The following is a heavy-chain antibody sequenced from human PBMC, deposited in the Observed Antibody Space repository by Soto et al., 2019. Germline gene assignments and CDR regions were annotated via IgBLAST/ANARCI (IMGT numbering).Heavy chain of an antibody. CDR2: IIPIFGTA. V-gene: IGHV1-69*06. J-gene: IGHJ4*02. CDR1: AGTFSSYA. D-gene: IGHD1-1*01. Sequence: QVQLVQSGAEVKKPGSSVKVSCKASAGTFSSYAISWVRQAPGQGLEWMGGIIPIFGTANYAQKCQGRVTITADKSTDTAYMELSSLRSEDTAVYYCARGGNWNRNYYFDDWGQGTLVTVSS. CDR3: ARGGNWNRNYYFDD.